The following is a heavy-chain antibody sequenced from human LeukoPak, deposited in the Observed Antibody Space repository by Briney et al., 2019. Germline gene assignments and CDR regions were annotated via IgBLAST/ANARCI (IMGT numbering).Heavy chain of an antibody. CDR3: ARFPTLRDYYYYMDA. Sequence: GASVKVSCKASGGTFSSYAISWVRQAPGQGLEWMGGIIPIFGTANYAQKFQGRVTITADESTSTAYMELSSLRSEDTAVYYCARFPTLRDYYYYMDAWGKGTTVTVSS. CDR2: IIPIFGTA. J-gene: IGHJ6*03. D-gene: IGHD3-16*01. V-gene: IGHV1-69*13. CDR1: GGTFSSYA.